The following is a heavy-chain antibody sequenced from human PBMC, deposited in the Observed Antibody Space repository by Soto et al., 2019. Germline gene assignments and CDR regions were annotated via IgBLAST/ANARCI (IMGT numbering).Heavy chain of an antibody. CDR1: GYTFTNYG. CDR3: ARVEDYFDSSGYAH. CDR2: VSAYNGNT. V-gene: IGHV1-18*04. D-gene: IGHD3-22*01. J-gene: IGHJ4*02. Sequence: ASVKVSCKASGYTFTNYGVTWVRQTPGQGLEWMGWVSAYNGNTNYAETFQGRVTTTTDTSTSTGYMELRSLTSDDTAVYFCARVEDYFDSSGYAHWGQGTLVTVSS.